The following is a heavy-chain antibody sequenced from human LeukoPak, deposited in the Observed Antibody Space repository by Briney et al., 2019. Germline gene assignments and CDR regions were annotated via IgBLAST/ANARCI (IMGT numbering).Heavy chain of an antibody. D-gene: IGHD2-2*02. V-gene: IGHV4-34*01. J-gene: IGHJ4*02. CDR2: INHSGST. CDR1: GGSFSGYY. CDR3: ARAREDIVVVPAAISSGYFDY. Sequence: SETLSLTCAVYGGSFSGYYWSLIRQPPGKGLEWIGEINHSGSTNYNPSLKSRVTISVDTSKNQFSLKLSSVTAADTAVYYCARAREDIVVVPAAISSGYFDYWGQGTLVTVSS.